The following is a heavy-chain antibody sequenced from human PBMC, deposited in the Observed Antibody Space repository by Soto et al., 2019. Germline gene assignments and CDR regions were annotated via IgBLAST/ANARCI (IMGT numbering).Heavy chain of an antibody. V-gene: IGHV1-18*01. D-gene: IGHD3-10*01. CDR2: ISAFSGNT. CDR1: NYMFRSYG. CDR3: ARDGGYGAGSYFDY. J-gene: IGHJ4*02. Sequence: QVQLVQSGAEVKRPGASVKVSCKAYNYMFRSYGVSWVRQAPGQGLEWMGWISAFSGNTNYPQNVQGRITMTTDTSTGTAYMELRTLRSDDSAIYYCARDGGYGAGSYFDYWGQGTLVTVSS.